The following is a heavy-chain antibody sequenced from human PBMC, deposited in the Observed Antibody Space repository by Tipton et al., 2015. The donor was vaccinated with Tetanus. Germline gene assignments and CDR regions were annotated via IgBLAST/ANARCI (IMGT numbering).Heavy chain of an antibody. CDR2: IYYNGST. CDR3: ARGGLCVGPACAGISPLLDV. CDR1: GGSISYYY. J-gene: IGHJ2*01. D-gene: IGHD2-15*01. V-gene: IGHV4-59*01. Sequence: TLSLTCSVSGGSISYYYWSWIRQSPGKGLEWIGHIYYNGSTKYNPSLKSRVTVSPDTSKKHFSLRLSSVTAADTAVYYCARGGLCVGPACAGISPLLDVWGRGTLVTVSS.